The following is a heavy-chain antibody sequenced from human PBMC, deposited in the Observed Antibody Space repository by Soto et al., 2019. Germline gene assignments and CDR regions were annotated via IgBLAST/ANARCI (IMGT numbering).Heavy chain of an antibody. J-gene: IGHJ4*02. CDR1: GGSVSSGSYY. D-gene: IGHD4-17*01. CDR3: ARVEVASTDYYFDY. CDR2: IYYSGST. V-gene: IGHV4-61*01. Sequence: SETLSLTCTVSGGSVSSGSYYWSWIRQPPGKELEWIGYIYYSGSTNYNPSLKSRVTISVDTSKNQFSLKLSSVTAADTAVYYCARVEVASTDYYFDYWGQGTLVTVSS.